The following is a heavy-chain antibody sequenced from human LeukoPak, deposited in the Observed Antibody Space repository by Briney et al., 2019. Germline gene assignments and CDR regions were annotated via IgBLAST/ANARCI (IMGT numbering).Heavy chain of an antibody. CDR3: ARDWKGYSYGYTDY. J-gene: IGHJ4*02. CDR2: IKQDGSEK. V-gene: IGHV3-7*01. CDR1: GFTFSSYW. D-gene: IGHD5-18*01. Sequence: PGGSLRLSCAASGFTFSSYWMSWVRQAPGKGLEWVANIKQDGSEKYYVDSVKGRFTISRDNAKNSLYLQMNSLRAEDTAVYYCARDWKGYSYGYTDYWGQGTLVTVSS.